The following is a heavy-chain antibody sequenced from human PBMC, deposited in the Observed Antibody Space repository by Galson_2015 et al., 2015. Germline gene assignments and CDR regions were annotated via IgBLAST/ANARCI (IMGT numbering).Heavy chain of an antibody. CDR1: GFTFSSYS. D-gene: IGHD6-13*01. CDR3: ARGQWGIAALVDY. J-gene: IGHJ4*02. CDR2: ISSSSYI. V-gene: IGHV3-21*01. Sequence: SLRLSCAASGFTFSSYSMNWVRQAPGKGLEWVSSISSSSYIYYADSVKGRFTISRDNAKNSLYLQMNSLRAEDTAVYYCARGQWGIAALVDYWGQGTLVTVSS.